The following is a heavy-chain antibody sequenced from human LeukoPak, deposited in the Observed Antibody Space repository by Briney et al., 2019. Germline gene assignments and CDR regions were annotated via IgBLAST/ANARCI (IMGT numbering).Heavy chain of an antibody. J-gene: IGHJ4*02. V-gene: IGHV3-23*01. CDR1: GFTFSSYS. Sequence: GGSLRLSCAASGFTFSSYSMNWVRQAPGKGLEWVSAISGSGGSTYYADSVKGRFTISRGNSKNTLYLQMNSLRAEDTAVYYCAKSVQPTSDYWGQGTLVTVSS. CDR2: ISGSGGST. CDR3: AKSVQPTSDY. D-gene: IGHD6-6*01.